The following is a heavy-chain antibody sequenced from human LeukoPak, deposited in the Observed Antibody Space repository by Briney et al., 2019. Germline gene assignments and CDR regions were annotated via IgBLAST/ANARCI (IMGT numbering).Heavy chain of an antibody. CDR3: ARDSGSSTDETYYYMDV. CDR2: INTNTGNP. J-gene: IGHJ6*03. V-gene: IGHV7-4-1*02. Sequence: GASVKVSCKASGYTFTSYAMNWVRQATGQGLEWMGWINTNTGNPTYAQGFTGRVVFSSDPSVSTAYLQISSLKAEDTAVYYCARDSGSSTDETYYYMDVWGKGTTVTVSS. CDR1: GYTFTSYA. D-gene: IGHD2-15*01.